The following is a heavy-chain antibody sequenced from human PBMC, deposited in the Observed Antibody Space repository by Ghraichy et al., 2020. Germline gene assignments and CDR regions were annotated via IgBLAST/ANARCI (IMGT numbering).Heavy chain of an antibody. CDR3: AREGPYYYGMDV. J-gene: IGHJ6*02. Sequence: GGSLRLSCAASGFTFSSYWMHWVRQAPGKGLVWVSRINSDGSSTSYADSVKGRFTISRDNAKNTLYLQMNSLRAEDTAVYYCAREGPYYYGMDVWAQGTTVTVSS. CDR2: INSDGSST. V-gene: IGHV3-74*01. CDR1: GFTFSSYW.